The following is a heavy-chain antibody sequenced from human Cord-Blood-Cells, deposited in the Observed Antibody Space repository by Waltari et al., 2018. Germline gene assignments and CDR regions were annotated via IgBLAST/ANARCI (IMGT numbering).Heavy chain of an antibody. CDR2: IKQDGSEK. CDR1: GFTFSASW. J-gene: IGHJ3*02. V-gene: IGHV3-7*01. Sequence: EVQLVESGVGLVKPGGSLILAGAASGFTFSASWSRLVRQAPGKGLEWVANIKQDGSEKYYVDSVKGRFTISRDNAKNSLYLQMNSLRAEDTAVYYCARGLAGDDAFDIWGQGTMVTVSS. CDR3: ARGLAGDDAFDI. D-gene: IGHD2-21*01.